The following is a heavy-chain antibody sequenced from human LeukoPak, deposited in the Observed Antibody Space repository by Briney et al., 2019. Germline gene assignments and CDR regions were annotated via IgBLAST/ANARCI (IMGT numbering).Heavy chain of an antibody. V-gene: IGHV1-2*02. Sequence: ASVKVSCKASGYTFTGYYMHWVRQAPGQGLEWMGWINPNSGGTNYAQKFQGRVTMTRDTSISTAYMELNWLRSDDTAVYYCAREYCSGTSCSPGVSWFDPWGQGSLVTVSS. CDR3: AREYCSGTSCSPGVSWFDP. CDR2: INPNSGGT. CDR1: GYTFTGYY. D-gene: IGHD2-2*01. J-gene: IGHJ5*02.